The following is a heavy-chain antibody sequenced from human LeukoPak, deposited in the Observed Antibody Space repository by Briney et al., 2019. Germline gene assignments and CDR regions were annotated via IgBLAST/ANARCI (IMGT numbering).Heavy chain of an antibody. CDR1: GGSISSYY. CDR2: IYYSGST. V-gene: IGHV4-59*01. D-gene: IGHD3-10*01. CDR3: ARVALTMVRGVAPEGWFDP. J-gene: IGHJ5*02. Sequence: SETLSLTCTVSGGSISSYYWSWIRQPPGKGLEWIGYIYYSGSTNYNPSLKSRVTISVDTSKNQFSLKLSSVTAADTAVYYCARVALTMVRGVAPEGWFDPWGQGALVTVSS.